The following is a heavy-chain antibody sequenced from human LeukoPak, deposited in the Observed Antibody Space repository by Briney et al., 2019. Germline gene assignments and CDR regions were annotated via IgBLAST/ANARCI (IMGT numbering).Heavy chain of an antibody. CDR3: AKLREWELPDLFDY. V-gene: IGHV3-23*01. Sequence: GSLRLSCAASGFTFSISAMSWVRQAQGKRLEWVSGISGSVVSTYYADSVKGRFTISRDNSKNTLYLQMNSLRAEDTAVYYCAKLREWELPDLFDYWGQGTLVIVSS. CDR2: ISGSVVST. J-gene: IGHJ4*02. D-gene: IGHD1-26*01. CDR1: GFTFSISA.